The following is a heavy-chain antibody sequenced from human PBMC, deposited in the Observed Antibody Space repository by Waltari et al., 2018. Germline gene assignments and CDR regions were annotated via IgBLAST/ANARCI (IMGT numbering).Heavy chain of an antibody. CDR2: INQDGRDK. V-gene: IGHV3-7*01. CDR3: ARDVPNGYFDY. Sequence: EVHLVQSGGGLIQPGGSLRLSCGVPGFPFKHYWMTWVRQAPGKGLEWVANINQDGRDKNYVDSVEGRFTISRDNAQNSVYLQMNSLRAEDTAVYYCARDVPNGYFDYWGSGSLVTVSS. CDR1: GFPFKHYW. J-gene: IGHJ4*02. D-gene: IGHD1-1*01.